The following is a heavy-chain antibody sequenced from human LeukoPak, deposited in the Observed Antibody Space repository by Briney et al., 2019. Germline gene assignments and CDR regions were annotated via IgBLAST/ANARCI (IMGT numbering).Heavy chain of an antibody. J-gene: IGHJ4*02. CDR1: GFTFSNYW. V-gene: IGHV3-74*01. CDR3: VRNFHFEDGGFYRHFDC. CDR2: IKTDGRTT. Sequence: GGSLRLSCAASGFTFSNYWMHWVRRAPGKGLVWVARIKTDGRTTNYAETVEGRFTISRDHARNTLYLQMSSLRAEDTAVYYCVRNFHFEDGGFYRHFDCWGQGTLVTVSS. D-gene: IGHD2/OR15-2a*01.